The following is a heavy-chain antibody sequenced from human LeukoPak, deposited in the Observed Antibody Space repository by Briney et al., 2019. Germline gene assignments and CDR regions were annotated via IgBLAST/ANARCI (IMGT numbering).Heavy chain of an antibody. D-gene: IGHD3-3*01. CDR2: ISAYNGNT. CDR3: ARDGVTIFGVVPFDY. Sequence: ASVKVSCKASGYTFTSYGISWVRQAPGQGLEWMGWISAYNGNTKYARKFQGRVTMTTDTSTSTAYMELRSLRSDDTAVYYCARDGVTIFGVVPFDYWGQGTLVTVSS. J-gene: IGHJ4*02. CDR1: GYTFTSYG. V-gene: IGHV1-18*01.